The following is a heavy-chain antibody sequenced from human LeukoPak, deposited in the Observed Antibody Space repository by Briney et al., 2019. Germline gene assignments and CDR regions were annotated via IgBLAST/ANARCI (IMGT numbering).Heavy chain of an antibody. V-gene: IGHV4-59*08. CDR3: ARHDFMIGGGIDP. Sequence: SETLSLTCTVSGGSISSYYWSWIRQPPGKGLEWIGYIYYSGSTNYNPSLKSRVTISVDTSKNQFSLKLSSVTAADTAVYYCARHDFMIGGGIDPWGQGTLVTVSS. CDR1: GGSISSYY. J-gene: IGHJ5*02. CDR2: IYYSGST. D-gene: IGHD3-22*01.